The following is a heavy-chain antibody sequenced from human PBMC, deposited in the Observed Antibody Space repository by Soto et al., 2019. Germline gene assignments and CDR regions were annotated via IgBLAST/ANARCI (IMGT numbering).Heavy chain of an antibody. CDR3: AKDLRLWSKDYYYYGMDG. Sequence: PGGSLRLSCAASGFTFSSYGMHWVRQAPGKGLEWVAVISYDGSKEFYADSVKGRFTISRDNSKNTLYLQMNSLRAEDTAVYYCAKDLRLWSKDYYYYGMDGWGQGTTVTVSS. D-gene: IGHD5-18*01. V-gene: IGHV3-30*18. CDR1: GFTFSSYG. CDR2: ISYDGSKE. J-gene: IGHJ6*02.